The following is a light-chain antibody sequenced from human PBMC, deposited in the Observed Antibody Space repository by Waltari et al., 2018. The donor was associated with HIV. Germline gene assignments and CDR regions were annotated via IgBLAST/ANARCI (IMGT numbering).Light chain of an antibody. J-gene: IGLJ3*02. Sequence: LTQPASVSGSPGKSIAISCTGTRSDVGAYNYVSWYQQHPGKAPKLMIFDVSNRPSGVSDRFSGSKSGNTASLTISGLQAEDEADYYCYSYTTSATRVFGGGTKLTVL. CDR2: DVS. V-gene: IGLV2-14*03. CDR3: YSYTTSATRV. CDR1: RSDVGAYNY.